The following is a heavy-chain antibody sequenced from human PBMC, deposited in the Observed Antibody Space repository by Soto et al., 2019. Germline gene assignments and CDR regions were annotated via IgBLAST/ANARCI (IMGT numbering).Heavy chain of an antibody. V-gene: IGHV4-39*01. J-gene: IGHJ4*02. D-gene: IGHD2-8*01. CDR1: GGSISSSSYY. CDR2: IYYSGST. Sequence: QLQLQESGPGLVKPSETLSLTCTVSGGSISSSSYYWGWIRQPPGKGLEWIGSIYYSGSTYYNPSLKSRVTISVDTSKTQFSLKLSSVTAADTAVYYCARGHIVLMVYAQYYFDYWGQGTLVTVSS. CDR3: ARGHIVLMVYAQYYFDY.